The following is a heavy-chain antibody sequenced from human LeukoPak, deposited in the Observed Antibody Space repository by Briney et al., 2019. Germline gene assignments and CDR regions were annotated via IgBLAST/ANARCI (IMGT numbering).Heavy chain of an antibody. CDR3: ATGLHLAYYYDSSV. CDR2: MNPNSGNT. V-gene: IGHV1-8*01. D-gene: IGHD3-22*01. Sequence: ASVKVSCKASGYTFTSYEINWVRQATGQGLEWMGWMNPNSGNTGYAQKFQGRVTMTRNTSISTAYMELSSLRCEDTAVYYCATGLHLAYYYDSSVWGQGTLVTVSS. J-gene: IGHJ4*02. CDR1: GYTFTSYE.